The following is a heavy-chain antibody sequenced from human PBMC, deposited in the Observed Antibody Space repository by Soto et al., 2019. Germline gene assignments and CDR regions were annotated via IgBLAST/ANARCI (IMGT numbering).Heavy chain of an antibody. CDR1: GDSFSNYY. CDR3: ATGRSEVVPGAMDT. J-gene: IGHJ5*02. Sequence: PSETLSLTCTVSGDSFSNYYCNWVRKSAGKGLEWIGRIYPTGSTTYNPSLKSRLTMSVDTSKNQFSLRLTSMTAADTAVYYCATGRSEVVPGAMDTWGQGTLGTVSS. V-gene: IGHV4-4*07. CDR2: IYPTGST. D-gene: IGHD2-2*01.